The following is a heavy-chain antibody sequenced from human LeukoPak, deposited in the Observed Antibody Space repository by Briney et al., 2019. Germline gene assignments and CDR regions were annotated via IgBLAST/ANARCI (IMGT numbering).Heavy chain of an antibody. V-gene: IGHV1-2*04. CDR2: INPNSGGT. J-gene: IGHJ5*02. CDR1: GYTFTGYY. Sequence: ASVKVSCKASGYTFTGYYMHWVRRAPGQGLEWMGWINPNSGGTNYAQKFQGWVTMTRDTSISTAYMELSRLRSDDTAVYYCARGGSSSWYVRWFDPWGQGTLVTVSS. D-gene: IGHD6-13*01. CDR3: ARGGSSSWYVRWFDP.